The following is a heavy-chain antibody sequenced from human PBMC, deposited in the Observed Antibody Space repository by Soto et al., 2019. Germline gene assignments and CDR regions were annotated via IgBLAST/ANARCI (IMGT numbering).Heavy chain of an antibody. J-gene: IGHJ4*02. CDR3: AKDRSSGWYVNLFDY. V-gene: IGHV3-23*01. D-gene: IGHD6-19*01. CDR1: GFTFSSYA. CDR2: ISGSGGST. Sequence: GGSLRLSCAASGFTFSSYAMSWVRQAPGKGLEWVSAISGSGGSTYYADSVKGRFTISRDNSKNTLYLQMNSLRADDTAVYYCAKDRSSGWYVNLFDYWGQGTLVTVSS.